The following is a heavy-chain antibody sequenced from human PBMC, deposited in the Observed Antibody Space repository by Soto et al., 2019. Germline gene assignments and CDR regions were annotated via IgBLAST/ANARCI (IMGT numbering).Heavy chain of an antibody. CDR1: GGSISSYY. J-gene: IGHJ3*02. Sequence: QVQLQESGPGLVKPSETLSLTCTVSGGSISSYYWSWIRQPPGKGLEWIGYISYSGRTNYNPSLKSRVTISVDTSKNQFSLKLSSVTAADTAVYYCARDIAAAGHDAFDIWGQGTMVTVSS. V-gene: IGHV4-59*01. CDR2: ISYSGRT. D-gene: IGHD6-13*01. CDR3: ARDIAAAGHDAFDI.